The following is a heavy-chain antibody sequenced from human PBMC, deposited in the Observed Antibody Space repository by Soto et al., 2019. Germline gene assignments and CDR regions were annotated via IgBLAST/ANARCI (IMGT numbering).Heavy chain of an antibody. CDR2: LNPSGGRS. CDR1: GYTLTSFH. D-gene: IGHD4-17*01. Sequence: ASVKVSCKASGYTLTSFHIHWVRQAPGQGLEWMGTLNPSGGRSSFAQRFQDRVTMARDTSTSTVYMELSSLRSEDTAVYYCARDLDHGDSYYLYYGMDVWGQGTTVTVSS. CDR3: ARDLDHGDSYYLYYGMDV. V-gene: IGHV1-46*01. J-gene: IGHJ6*02.